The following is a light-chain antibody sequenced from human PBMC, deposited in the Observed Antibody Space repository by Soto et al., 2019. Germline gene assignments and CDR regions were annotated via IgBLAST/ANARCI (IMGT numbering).Light chain of an antibody. CDR1: GSNIGSNP. CDR3: VAWDDSLNGPV. V-gene: IGLV1-44*01. Sequence: QSVLTQPPSASGTPGQRVTISCSGSGSNIGSNPVNWYQQLPGTAPKLLIYSNIQRPSGVPDRFSGSKSGTSASLAISGLQSEDEADYYCVAWDDSLNGPVFGGGTKVTVL. J-gene: IGLJ2*01. CDR2: SNI.